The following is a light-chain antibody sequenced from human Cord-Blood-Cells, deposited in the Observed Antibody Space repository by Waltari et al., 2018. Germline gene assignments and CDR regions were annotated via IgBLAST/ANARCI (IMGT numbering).Light chain of an antibody. J-gene: IGLJ1*01. CDR2: DVS. CDR3: CSYAGSYTYV. CDR1: SSDVGGYNY. Sequence: QSALPQPRSVSGSPGQPVTISCTGPSSDVGGYNYVSWYQQHPGKDPKLMIYDVSKRPSGVPDRFSGSKSGNTASLTISGLQSEDEVDYYCCSYAGSYTYVFGTGTKVTVL. V-gene: IGLV2-11*01.